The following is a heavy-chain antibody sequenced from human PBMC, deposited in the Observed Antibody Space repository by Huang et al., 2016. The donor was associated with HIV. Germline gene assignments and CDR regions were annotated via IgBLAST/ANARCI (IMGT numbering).Heavy chain of an antibody. D-gene: IGHD3-3*01. CDR2: IETTART. V-gene: IGHV4-61*09. Sequence: QVQLQESGPGLVKPSQTLSLTCTVSGDSMSSGPYYWSWIRQPAGKGLEWVGHIETTARTTYNPSLKSRVTISIDTSKNQFSLKLTSVTAADTAVYYCARDFFRANSNNWFDPWGQGTLVAVSS. CDR3: ARDFFRANSNNWFDP. J-gene: IGHJ5*02. CDR1: GDSMSSGPYY.